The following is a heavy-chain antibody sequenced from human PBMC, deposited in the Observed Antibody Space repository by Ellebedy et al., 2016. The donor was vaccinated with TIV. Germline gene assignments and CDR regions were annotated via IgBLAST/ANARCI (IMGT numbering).Heavy chain of an antibody. Sequence: SQTLSLTCAISGASVSINNAAWNWIRQSPSRGLEWLGGTKYRSKWYNDYAVSVKSRITISPDTSKNQFSLQLNSVTPEDTAVYYCARGANRAIDYWGQGTLVTVSS. V-gene: IGHV6-1*01. J-gene: IGHJ4*02. CDR2: TKYRSKWYN. CDR3: ARGANRAIDY. CDR1: GASVSINNAA. D-gene: IGHD1-14*01.